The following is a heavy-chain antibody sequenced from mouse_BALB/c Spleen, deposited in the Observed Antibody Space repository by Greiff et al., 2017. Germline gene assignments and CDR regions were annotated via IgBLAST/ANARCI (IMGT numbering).Heavy chain of an antibody. J-gene: IGHJ2*01. D-gene: IGHD2-10*02. CDR2: INSNGGST. CDR1: GFTFSSYG. Sequence: EVHLVESGGGLVQPGGSLKLSCAASGFTFSSYGMSWVRQTPDKRLELVATINSNGGSTYYPDSVKGRFTISRDNAKNTLYLQMSSLTSEDTAMYYCARDEEYGNYDFDYWGQGTTLTVSS. V-gene: IGHV5-6-3*01. CDR3: ARDEEYGNYDFDY.